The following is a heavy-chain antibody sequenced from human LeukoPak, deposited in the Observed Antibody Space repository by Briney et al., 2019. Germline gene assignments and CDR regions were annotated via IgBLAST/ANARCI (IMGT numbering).Heavy chain of an antibody. CDR2: INPNSGGT. J-gene: IGHJ4*02. CDR3: ARDRGNGNPIDY. V-gene: IGHV1-2*02. D-gene: IGHD3-10*01. CDR1: GYTFTGYY. Sequence: VASVKVSCKASGYTFTGYYMHWVRQAPGQGLEWMGWINPNSGGTNYAQKFQGRVTMTRDTSISTAYMELGRLRSDDTAVYYCARDRGNGNPIDYWGQGTLVTVSS.